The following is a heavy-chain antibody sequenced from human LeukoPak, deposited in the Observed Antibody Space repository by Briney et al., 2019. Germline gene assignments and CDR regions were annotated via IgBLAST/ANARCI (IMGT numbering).Heavy chain of an antibody. CDR1: GFTVGSNY. CDR2: IYSGGST. CDR3: ARERTPEYCSSTSCYNNWFDP. Sequence: GGSLRLSCAASGFTVGSNYMSWVRQAPGKALEWVSVIYSGGSTYYADSVKSRFTISRDNSKNTLYLQMNSLRAEDTAVYYCARERTPEYCSSTSCYNNWFDPWGQGTLVTVSS. J-gene: IGHJ5*02. D-gene: IGHD2-2*01. V-gene: IGHV3-66*02.